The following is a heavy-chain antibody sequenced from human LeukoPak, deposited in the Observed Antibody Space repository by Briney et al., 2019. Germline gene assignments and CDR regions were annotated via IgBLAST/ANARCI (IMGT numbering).Heavy chain of an antibody. Sequence: ASVKVSCKASGYTFTGYYMHWVRQAPGQGLEWMGWINPNSGGTNYAQKFQGRVTMTRDTSISTAYMELSRLRSDDTAVYYCARDYGGNRGVDYWGQGTLVTVSS. V-gene: IGHV1-2*02. CDR1: GYTFTGYY. D-gene: IGHD4-23*01. CDR2: INPNSGGT. J-gene: IGHJ4*02. CDR3: ARDYGGNRGVDY.